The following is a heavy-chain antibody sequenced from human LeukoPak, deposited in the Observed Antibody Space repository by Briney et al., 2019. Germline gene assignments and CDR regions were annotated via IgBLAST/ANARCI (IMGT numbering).Heavy chain of an antibody. CDR2: IYHSGST. Sequence: SETLSLTCTVSGGSISSGGYYWSWIRQPPGKGLEWIGYIYHSGSTYYNPSLKSRVTISVDTSKNQFSLKLSSVTAADTAVYYCARLVLGDIVATIAGWFDPWGQGTLVTVSS. V-gene: IGHV4-30-2*02. J-gene: IGHJ5*02. CDR3: ARLVLGDIVATIAGWFDP. CDR1: GGSISSGGYY. D-gene: IGHD5-12*01.